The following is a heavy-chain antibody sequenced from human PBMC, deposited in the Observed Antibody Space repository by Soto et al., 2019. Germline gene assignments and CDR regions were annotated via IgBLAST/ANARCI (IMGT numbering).Heavy chain of an antibody. CDR3: PRAQYLEDDAFDL. Sequence: XGSLRISCAASGFISRSYWMHWVRQVPGKGLVWVSRINGDGRSTSYADSVKGRFTISRDNAKNTLYMQMKSLRADDTAVYYCPRAQYLEDDAFDLWGQGAMVTVSS. J-gene: IGHJ3*01. V-gene: IGHV3-74*01. D-gene: IGHD1-1*01. CDR1: GFISRSYW. CDR2: INGDGRST.